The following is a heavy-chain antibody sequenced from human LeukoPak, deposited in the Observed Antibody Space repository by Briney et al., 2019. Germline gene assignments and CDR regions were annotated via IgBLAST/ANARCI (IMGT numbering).Heavy chain of an antibody. CDR3: AAVTTSNE. Sequence: SVKVSCKASGGTFSSYAISWVRQAPGRGLEWMGTIIPILGIANYAQKFQGRVTITADKTTSTAYMELSSLRSEDTAVYYCAAVTTSNEWGQGTLVTVSS. CDR1: GGTFSSYA. D-gene: IGHD4-17*01. J-gene: IGHJ4*02. CDR2: IIPILGIA. V-gene: IGHV1-69*04.